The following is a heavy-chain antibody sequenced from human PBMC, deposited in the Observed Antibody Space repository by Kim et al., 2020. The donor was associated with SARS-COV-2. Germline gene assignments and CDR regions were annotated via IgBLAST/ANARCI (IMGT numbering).Heavy chain of an antibody. D-gene: IGHD2-2*01. CDR1: GFTFSSYA. V-gene: IGHV3-23*01. CDR2: ISGSGGST. CDR3: AKDHGGGSSTSCPNWFDP. J-gene: IGHJ5*02. Sequence: GGSLRLSCAASGFTFSSYAMSWVRQAPGKGLEWVSAISGSGGSTYYADSVKGRFTISRDNSKNTLYLQMNSLRAEDTAVYYCAKDHGGGSSTSCPNWFDPWGQGTLVTVSS.